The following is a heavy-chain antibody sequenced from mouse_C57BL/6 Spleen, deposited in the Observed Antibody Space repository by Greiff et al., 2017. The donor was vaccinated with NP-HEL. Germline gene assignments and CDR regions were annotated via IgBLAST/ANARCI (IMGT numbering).Heavy chain of an antibody. J-gene: IGHJ2*01. CDR3: DRLEEI. V-gene: IGHV2-9*02. Sequence: VKLVESGPGLVAPSQSLSITCTVSGFSLTSYGVHWVRQPPGKGLEWLGVIWAGGSTNYNSALMSRLSISKDNSKSQVFLKMNSRKTDDTDMYYGDRLEEIWGQGTTLTVSS. CDR2: IWAGGST. CDR1: GFSLTSYG.